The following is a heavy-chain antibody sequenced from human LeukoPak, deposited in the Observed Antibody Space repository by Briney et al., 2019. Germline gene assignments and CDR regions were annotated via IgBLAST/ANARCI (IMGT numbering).Heavy chain of an antibody. CDR3: AREAWELPIDY. CDR1: GYTFKNYG. J-gene: IGHJ4*02. V-gene: IGHV1-18*01. Sequence: ASVKVSCKVSGYTFKNYGISWVRQAPGQGLEWMGWISAYNGNTNYAQKLQGRVTMTTDTSTSTAYMELRSLRSDDTAVYYCAREAWELPIDYWGQGTLVTVSS. CDR2: ISAYNGNT. D-gene: IGHD1-26*01.